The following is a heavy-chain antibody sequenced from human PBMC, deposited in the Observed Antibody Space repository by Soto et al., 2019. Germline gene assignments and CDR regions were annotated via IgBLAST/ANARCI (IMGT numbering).Heavy chain of an antibody. V-gene: IGHV3-23*01. Sequence: GGSLRLSCAASGFTFSSYAMSWVRQAPGKGLEWVSSISGSGVSTYYADSVKGRFTVSRDNSKNTLYLRMNSLRAEDTAVYYCAKRIAAAGTNALDVWGQGTTVTVSS. CDR2: ISGSGVST. CDR1: GFTFSSYA. J-gene: IGHJ6*02. D-gene: IGHD6-13*01. CDR3: AKRIAAAGTNALDV.